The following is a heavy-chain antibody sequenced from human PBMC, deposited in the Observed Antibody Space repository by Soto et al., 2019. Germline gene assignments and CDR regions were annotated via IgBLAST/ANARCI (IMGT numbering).Heavy chain of an antibody. CDR2: IWYHGNNK. V-gene: IGHV3-33*01. CDR3: ARGLHSLFDY. D-gene: IGHD2-21*01. Sequence: PGGSLRLSCAASGFPFSNYCMHWVRQAPGKGLEWVAVIWYHGNNKYYADCVKGRFTISRDNPNNTLYGQMTSLRAEDTAVYYCARGLHSLFDYWGRVTLVSVSS. J-gene: IGHJ4*02. CDR1: GFPFSNYC.